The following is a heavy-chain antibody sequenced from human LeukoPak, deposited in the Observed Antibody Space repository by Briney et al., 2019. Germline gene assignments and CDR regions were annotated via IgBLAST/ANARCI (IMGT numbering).Heavy chain of an antibody. CDR1: GGSFSGYY. V-gene: IGHV4-34*01. CDR2: INHSGST. J-gene: IGHJ4*02. CDR3: ARSQASSGAVAPLFDY. Sequence: SETLSLTCAVYGGSFSGYYWSWIRQPPGKGLEWIGEINHSGSTNYNPSLKSRVTISVDTSKNQFSLKLSSVTAADTAVYYCARSQASSGAVAPLFDYWGQGTLVTVSS. D-gene: IGHD6-19*01.